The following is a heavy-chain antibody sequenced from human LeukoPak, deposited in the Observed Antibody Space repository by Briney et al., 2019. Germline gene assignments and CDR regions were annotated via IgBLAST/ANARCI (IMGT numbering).Heavy chain of an antibody. V-gene: IGHV3-11*04. J-gene: IGHJ6*03. CDR2: ISSSGSTI. D-gene: IGHD3-9*01. CDR3: ARPILTGYSPYYMDV. Sequence: GGSLRLSCAASGFTFSDYYMSWIRQAPGKGLEWVSYISSSGSTIYYADSVKGRFTISRDNAKNSLYLQVNSLRAEDTAVYYCARPILTGYSPYYMDVWGKGTTVTVSS. CDR1: GFTFSDYY.